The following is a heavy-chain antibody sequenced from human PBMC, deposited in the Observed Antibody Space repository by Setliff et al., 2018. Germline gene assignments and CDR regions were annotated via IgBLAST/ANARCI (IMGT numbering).Heavy chain of an antibody. D-gene: IGHD3-3*01. CDR3: VRHIIIRSPTTSNAFDI. V-gene: IGHV4-39*01. J-gene: IGHJ3*02. CDR1: GGSITSGRYY. Sequence: PSETLSLTCTVSGGSITSGRYYWGWIRQPPGQGLEWIASIHYSENTYYNPSLKSRVSISIDTSKNQFSLKLSSVTAADTAVYYCVRHIIIRSPTTSNAFDIWGQGTMVTVSS. CDR2: IHYSENT.